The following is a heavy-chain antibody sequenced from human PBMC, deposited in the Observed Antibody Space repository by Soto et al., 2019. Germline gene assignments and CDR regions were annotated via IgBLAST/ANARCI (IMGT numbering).Heavy chain of an antibody. D-gene: IGHD5-18*01. Sequence: QVQLQESGPGLVKPSETLSLTCTVSGGSVSSGSYYWSWIRQPPGKGLEYIGFVYYSGNTNYNPXLKSRVTISVXXSXNXXSLKLSSVTAAYTAVYYCARAWGGYTYRFVSYCDYWGQGTLVTVSS. CDR2: VYYSGNT. J-gene: IGHJ4*02. CDR3: ARAWGGYTYRFVSYCDY. CDR1: GGSVSSGSYY. V-gene: IGHV4-61*01.